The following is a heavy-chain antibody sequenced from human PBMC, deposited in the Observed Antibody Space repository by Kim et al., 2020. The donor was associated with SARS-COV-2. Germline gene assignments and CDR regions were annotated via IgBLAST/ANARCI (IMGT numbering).Heavy chain of an antibody. J-gene: IGHJ4*02. CDR1: GGSLSGFY. V-gene: IGHV4-34*01. D-gene: IGHD6-6*01. CDR2: INRSGST. CDR3: ARVSIAGRHRYFDF. Sequence: SETLSLTCAVYGGSLSGFYWTWIRQPPGKGLEWIGEINRSGSTIYNPSLKSRVAMSLHTSQSHFSLNLTSVTAADTAVYFCARVSIAGRHRYFDFWGQGTLVTVSS.